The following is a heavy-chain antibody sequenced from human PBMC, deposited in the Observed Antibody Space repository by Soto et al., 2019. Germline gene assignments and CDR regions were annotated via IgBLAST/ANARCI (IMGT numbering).Heavy chain of an antibody. J-gene: IGHJ4*02. CDR1: GFTFRLYG. CDR3: ATWQGSLNFHY. V-gene: IGHV3-33*01. Sequence: QPGGSLRLSCAASGFTFRLYGMHWVRQAPGKGLEWVAAIWDDGRRKDYADSVKDRLFISRDNSKNTLYLQLDSLRPEDTAVYYCATWQGSLNFHYWGQGTLVTVSS. CDR2: IWDDGRRK.